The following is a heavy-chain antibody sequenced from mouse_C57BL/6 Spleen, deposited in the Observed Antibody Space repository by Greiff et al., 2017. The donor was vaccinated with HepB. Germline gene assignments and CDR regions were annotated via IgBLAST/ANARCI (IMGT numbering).Heavy chain of an antibody. D-gene: IGHD2-4*01. CDR2: ISDGGSYT. V-gene: IGHV5-4*01. CDR3: ARDLELYDYDPFAY. Sequence: DVHLVESGGGLVKPGGSLKLSCAASGFTFSSYAMSWVRQTPEKRLEWVATISDGGSYTYYPDNVKGRFTISRDNAKNNLYLQMSHLKSEDTAMYYCARDLELYDYDPFAYWGQGTRVTVSA. J-gene: IGHJ3*01. CDR1: GFTFSSYA.